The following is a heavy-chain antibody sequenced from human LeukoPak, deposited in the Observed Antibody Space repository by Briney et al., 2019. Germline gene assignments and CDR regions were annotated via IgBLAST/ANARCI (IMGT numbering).Heavy chain of an antibody. Sequence: GGSLRLSCAASGFTVSSSYMSWVRQAPGKGLEWVSVIYSGGSTYYADSVKGRFTISRDNSKNTLYLQMNSLRAEDTAVYYCARIPDYGDFYDYWGQGTLVTVSS. CDR2: IYSGGST. CDR3: ARIPDYGDFYDY. D-gene: IGHD4-17*01. J-gene: IGHJ4*02. V-gene: IGHV3-53*01. CDR1: GFTVSSSY.